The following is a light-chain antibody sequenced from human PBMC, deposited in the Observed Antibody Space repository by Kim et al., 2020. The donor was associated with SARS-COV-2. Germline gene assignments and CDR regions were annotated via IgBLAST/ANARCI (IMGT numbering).Light chain of an antibody. Sequence: EIVLTQSPATLSLSPGERATLSCRASQSVNYYLAWYQQKPGQAPRLLIYDASSRATGIPARFSGSGSGTDFTLTISSLQPEDFALYYCQQRSNWPLTFGGGTKVEIK. J-gene: IGKJ4*01. CDR2: DAS. CDR3: QQRSNWPLT. V-gene: IGKV3-11*01. CDR1: QSVNYY.